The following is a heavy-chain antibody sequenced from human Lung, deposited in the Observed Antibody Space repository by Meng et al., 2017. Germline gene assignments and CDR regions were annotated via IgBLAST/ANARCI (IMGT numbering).Heavy chain of an antibody. V-gene: IGHV4-34*01. Sequence: QGQLQQWGAGLLKPSETLSPTWVVSGGSFSDYYWSWIRQPPGKGLEWIGEINHSGSTNYNPSLESRATISVDTSQNNLSLKLSSVTAADSAVYYCARGPTTMAHDFDYWGQGTLVTVSS. J-gene: IGHJ4*02. D-gene: IGHD4-11*01. CDR3: ARGPTTMAHDFDY. CDR1: GGSFSDYY. CDR2: INHSGST.